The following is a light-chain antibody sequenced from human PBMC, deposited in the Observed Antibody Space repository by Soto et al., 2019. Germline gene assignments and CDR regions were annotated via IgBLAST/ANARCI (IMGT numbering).Light chain of an antibody. CDR3: QTWGTGIQV. V-gene: IGLV4-69*01. CDR1: SGQRKCA. CDR2: VNSDGSH. J-gene: IGLJ1*01. Sequence: QSVLTQSPSASASLGASVKLTCTLSSGQRKCAIAWHQQKPEKGPRYLMRVNSDGSHIRGDGIPDRFSGSSSGTERYLTISSLQSEDEADYYCQTWGTGIQVFGTGTKLTVL.